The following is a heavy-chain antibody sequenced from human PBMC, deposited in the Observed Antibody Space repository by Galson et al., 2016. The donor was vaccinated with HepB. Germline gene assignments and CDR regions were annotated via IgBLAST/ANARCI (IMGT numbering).Heavy chain of an antibody. CDR3: ARGLGSGWFGVLNY. CDR2: IIPILDIA. J-gene: IGHJ4*02. D-gene: IGHD6-19*01. V-gene: IGHV1-69*10. CDR1: GGTFSNYA. Sequence: VKVSCKASGGTFSNYAISWVRQAPGQGLEWVGRIIPILDIANYAQRFQGRVTITADKSTSTAYMELSSLRSEDTAVYYCARGLGSGWFGVLNYWGQGTLTTVSS.